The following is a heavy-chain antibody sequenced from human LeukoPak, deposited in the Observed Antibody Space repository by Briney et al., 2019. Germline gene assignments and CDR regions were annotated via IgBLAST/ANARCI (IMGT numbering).Heavy chain of an antibody. CDR3: TRHDDILTGYDFDY. J-gene: IGHJ4*02. V-gene: IGHV3-21*04. CDR1: GFTLSRYS. Sequence: MTGGSLRLSCAASGFTLSRYSMNWVRQAPGKGLEWVSSISSGSSYIYYAGSVKGRFTISRDNAKNSLYLQMNSLKTEDTAVYYCTRHDDILTGYDFDYWGQGTLVTVSS. D-gene: IGHD3-9*01. CDR2: ISSGSSYI.